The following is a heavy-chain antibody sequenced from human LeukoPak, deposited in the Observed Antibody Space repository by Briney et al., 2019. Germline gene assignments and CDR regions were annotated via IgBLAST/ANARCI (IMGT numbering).Heavy chain of an antibody. CDR3: ARLDRGTWFDP. J-gene: IGHJ5*02. CDR1: GYTFTGYY. D-gene: IGHD3-10*01. Sequence: GASVRVSCKASGYTFTGYYMHWVRQAPGQGGEWRGWINPNSGGTNYAQKFQGRVTLTRDTPTSTAYMELSRLRSADTAVYYSARLDRGTWFDPWGQGTLVTVSS. CDR2: INPNSGGT. V-gene: IGHV1-2*02.